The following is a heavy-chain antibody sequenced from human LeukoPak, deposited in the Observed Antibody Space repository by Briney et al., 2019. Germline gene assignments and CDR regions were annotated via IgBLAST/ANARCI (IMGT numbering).Heavy chain of an antibody. CDR2: IKQDGSEK. V-gene: IGHV3-7*01. J-gene: IGHJ4*02. CDR1: RFTFSSYW. D-gene: IGHD3-22*01. CDR3: ARERGWLGPNDY. Sequence: PGGSLRLSCAASRFTFSSYWMSWVRQAPGKGLEWVANIKQDGSEKYYVDSVKGRFTISRDNAKNSLYLQMNSLRAEDTAVYYCARERGWLGPNDYWGQGTLVTVSS.